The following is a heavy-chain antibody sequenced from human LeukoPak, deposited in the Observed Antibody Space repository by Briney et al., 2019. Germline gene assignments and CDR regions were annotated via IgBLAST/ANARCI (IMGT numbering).Heavy chain of an antibody. CDR1: GLTVSRNY. D-gene: IGHD7-27*01. CDR3: ARNMADWGRAFDF. V-gene: IGHV3-53*01. J-gene: IGHJ3*01. Sequence: GGSLRLSCAASGLTVSRNYMSWVRQAPGQGLEWVSIIYSGGSTIYGDSVKGRFTISRDNSKNTLFLHMNSLRAEDTAVYYCARNMADWGRAFDFWGQGTMVTVSS. CDR2: IYSGGST.